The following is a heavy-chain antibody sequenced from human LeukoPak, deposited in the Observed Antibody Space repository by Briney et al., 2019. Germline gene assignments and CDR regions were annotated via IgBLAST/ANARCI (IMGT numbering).Heavy chain of an antibody. CDR1: GYSFTGYY. CDR2: INPNSGGT. D-gene: IGHD3-10*01. J-gene: IGHJ4*02. V-gene: IGHV1-2*02. CDR3: AKDYYGSGSYYNAYFDY. Sequence: ASVKVSCKASGYSFTGYYIHWVRQAPGQGLEWMGWINPNSGGTNYAQKFQGRVTMTRDTSISTAYMELSRLRSDDTAVYYCAKDYYGSGSYYNAYFDYWGQGTLVTVSS.